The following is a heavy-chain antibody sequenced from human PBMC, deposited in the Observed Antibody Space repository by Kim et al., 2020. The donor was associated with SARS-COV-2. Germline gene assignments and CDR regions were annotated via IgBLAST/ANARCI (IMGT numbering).Heavy chain of an antibody. CDR3: ARDRPEYSSSPGFDY. Sequence: SETLSLTCTVSGGSISSYYWSWIRQPAGKGLEWIGRIYTSGSTNYNPSLKSRVSMSVDTSKNQFSLKLSSVTAADTAVYYCARDRPEYSSSPGFDYWGQGTLVTVSS. D-gene: IGHD6-6*01. CDR2: IYTSGST. CDR1: GGSISSYY. J-gene: IGHJ4*02. V-gene: IGHV4-4*07.